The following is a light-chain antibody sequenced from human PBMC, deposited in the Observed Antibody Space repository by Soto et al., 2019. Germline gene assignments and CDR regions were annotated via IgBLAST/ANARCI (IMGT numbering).Light chain of an antibody. CDR1: SSNIGSNT. V-gene: IGLV1-44*01. CDR3: AAWDDSLNGPGVV. Sequence: QSVLSQPPSASGTLGQRVTISCSGSSSNIGSNTVNWYQHLPGTAPKLLIYSNNQRPSGVPDRFSGSKSGTSASLAISGLQSEDEADYYCAAWDDSLNGPGVVFGGGTKVTVL. J-gene: IGLJ2*01. CDR2: SNN.